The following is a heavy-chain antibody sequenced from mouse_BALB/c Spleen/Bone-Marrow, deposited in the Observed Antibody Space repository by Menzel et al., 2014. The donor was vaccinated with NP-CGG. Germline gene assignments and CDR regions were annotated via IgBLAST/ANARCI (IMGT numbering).Heavy chain of an antibody. Sequence: EVKVVESGGGLVKPGGSLKLSCAASGFTFSDYYMYWVRQTPEKRLEWVATISDGGSYTYYPDSVKGRFTISRDNAKNNLHLQMTSLKSEDTAMYYCARDSYYYGSSYWYFDVWGAGTTVTVSS. V-gene: IGHV5-4*02. D-gene: IGHD1-1*01. CDR3: ARDSYYYGSSYWYFDV. J-gene: IGHJ1*01. CDR1: GFTFSDYY. CDR2: ISDGGSYT.